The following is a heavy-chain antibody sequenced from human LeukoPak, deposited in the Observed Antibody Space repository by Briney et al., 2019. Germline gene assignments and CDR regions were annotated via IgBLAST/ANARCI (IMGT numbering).Heavy chain of an antibody. CDR3: ARERKLLWFGESFMDV. V-gene: IGHV4-59*01. CDR1: GGSISSYY. CDR2: IYYSGST. Sequence: PSETLSLTCTVSGGSISSYYWSWIRQPPGKGLEWIGYIYYSGSTNYNPSLKSRVTISVDTSKNQFSLKLSSVTAADTAVYYCARERKLLWFGESFMDVWGQGTTVTVSS. J-gene: IGHJ6*02. D-gene: IGHD3-10*01.